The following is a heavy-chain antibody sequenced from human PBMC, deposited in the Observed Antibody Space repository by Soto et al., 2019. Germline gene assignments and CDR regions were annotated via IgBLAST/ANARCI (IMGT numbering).Heavy chain of an antibody. V-gene: IGHV1-3*01. CDR3: ARAWSSWYDY. D-gene: IGHD6-13*01. CDR1: GYTFTNYG. CDR2: INAGNGNT. J-gene: IGHJ4*02. Sequence: ASVKVSCKASGYTFTNYGISWVRQAPGQGLEWMGWINAGNGNTKYSQKFQGRVTITRDTSASTAYMELSSLRSEDTAVYYCARAWSSWYDYWGQGTLVTVS.